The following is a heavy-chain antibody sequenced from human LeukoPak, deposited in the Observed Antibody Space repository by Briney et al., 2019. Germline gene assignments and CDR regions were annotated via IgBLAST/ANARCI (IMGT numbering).Heavy chain of an antibody. CDR3: ARGFECSSTSCYNSPFDP. V-gene: IGHV4-34*01. Sequence: SETLSLTCAVYGGSFSGYYWSWIRQPPGKGLEWIGEINHSGSNNYNPSLKSRVTISVDTSKNQFSLKLSSVTAADTAVYYCARGFECSSTSCYNSPFDPWGQGTLVTVSS. D-gene: IGHD2-2*02. J-gene: IGHJ5*02. CDR1: GGSFSGYY. CDR2: INHSGSN.